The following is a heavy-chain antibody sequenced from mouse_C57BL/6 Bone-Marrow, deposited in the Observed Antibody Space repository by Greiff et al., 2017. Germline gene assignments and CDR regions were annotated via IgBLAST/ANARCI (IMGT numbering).Heavy chain of an antibody. CDR2: IYPGSGST. CDR3: AVYFDY. J-gene: IGHJ2*01. Sequence: QVQLKQSGAELVKPGASVTMSCKASGYTFTSYWITWVKQRPGQGLEWIGDIYPGSGSTHYNEKITSKATLTVDTSSTTAYMHLSSLTSEDSAVYYCAVYFDYWGQGTTLTVSA. V-gene: IGHV1-55*01. CDR1: GYTFTSYW.